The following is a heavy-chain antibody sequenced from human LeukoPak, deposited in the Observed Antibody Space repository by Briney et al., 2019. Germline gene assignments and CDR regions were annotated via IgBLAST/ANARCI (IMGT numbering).Heavy chain of an antibody. CDR3: ARRRYGYYYFDY. Sequence: SETLSLTCTVSGGSISSSSYYWGWIRQPPGKGLEWIGSIYYSGSTYYNPSLKSRVTISVDTSKNQFSLKLSSVTAADTAAYYCARRRYGYYYFDYWGQGTLVTVSS. V-gene: IGHV4-39*01. CDR1: GGSISSSSYY. J-gene: IGHJ4*02. CDR2: IYYSGST. D-gene: IGHD5-18*01.